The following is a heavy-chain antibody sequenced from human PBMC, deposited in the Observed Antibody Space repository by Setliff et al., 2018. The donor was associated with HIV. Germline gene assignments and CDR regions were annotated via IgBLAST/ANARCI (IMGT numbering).Heavy chain of an antibody. CDR1: GYTFTGYY. D-gene: IGHD1-26*01. J-gene: IGHJ5*02. CDR3: ARDLGPGGGSYRMPINWFDP. V-gene: IGHV1-2*02. Sequence: ASVKVSCKASGYTFTGYYMHWVRQAPGQGLEWMGWTNPNSGGTNYAQKFQGRVTMTRDTSISPAYMELSRLRSDDTAVYYCARDLGPGGGSYRMPINWFDPWGQGTLVTVSS. CDR2: TNPNSGGT.